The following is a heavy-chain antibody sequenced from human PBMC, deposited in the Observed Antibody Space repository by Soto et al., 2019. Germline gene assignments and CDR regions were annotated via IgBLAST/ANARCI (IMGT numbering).Heavy chain of an antibody. D-gene: IGHD6-13*01. Sequence: PGESLKISCKHSGFNFPTFWIAWVRQMPGKGLEWMGTIYPDDSDTRYSPSFQGQVTISADKSIQTAYLQWSSLKASDTAMYYCARHLSVSRVAASLIWGQGTMVTVSS. CDR2: IYPDDSDT. J-gene: IGHJ3*02. CDR1: GFNFPTFW. CDR3: ARHLSVSRVAASLI. V-gene: IGHV5-51*01.